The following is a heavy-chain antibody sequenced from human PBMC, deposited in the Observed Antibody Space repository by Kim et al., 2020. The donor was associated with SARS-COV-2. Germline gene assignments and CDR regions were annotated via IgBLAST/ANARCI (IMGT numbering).Heavy chain of an antibody. D-gene: IGHD1-20*01. V-gene: IGHV3-30*14. Sequence: YNLASCKGRFTISRDNSKNTLYLQMNSLRAEDTAVYYCAREYNWGYYFDFWGQGTLVTVSS. J-gene: IGHJ4*02. CDR3: AREYNWGYYFDF.